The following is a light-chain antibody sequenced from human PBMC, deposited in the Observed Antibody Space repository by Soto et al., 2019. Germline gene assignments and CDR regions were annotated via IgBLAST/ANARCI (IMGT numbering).Light chain of an antibody. V-gene: IGKV1-33*01. CDR1: QDISNY. CDR3: QQYDNLPPYT. Sequence: DIQMTQSPSSLSASVGDRVTITCQASQDISNYLNWYQQKPGKAPKLLIYDASNLETDVPSRFSGSGSGTDFTFTISSLQPEDIATYHCQQYDNLPPYTFGQGTKLEIK. J-gene: IGKJ2*01. CDR2: DAS.